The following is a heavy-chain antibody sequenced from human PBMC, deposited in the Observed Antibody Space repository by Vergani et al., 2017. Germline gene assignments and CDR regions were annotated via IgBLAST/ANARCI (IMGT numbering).Heavy chain of an antibody. CDR3: APSYYGSGSYYPD. Sequence: EVQLLESGGGLVQPGGSLRLSCAASGFTFSSYAMSWVRQAPGKGLEWVSAISGSGGSTYYADSVKGRFTISRDNSKNTLYLQMNSLRAEDTAVYYCAPSYYGSGSYYPDWGQGTLVTVSS. CDR2: ISGSGGST. J-gene: IGHJ4*02. CDR1: GFTFSSYA. D-gene: IGHD3-10*01. V-gene: IGHV3-23*01.